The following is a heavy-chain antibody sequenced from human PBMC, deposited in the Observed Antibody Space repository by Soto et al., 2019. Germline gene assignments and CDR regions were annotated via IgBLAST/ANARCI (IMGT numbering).Heavy chain of an antibody. D-gene: IGHD3-16*01. V-gene: IGHV3-30*18. CDR1: GFTFSSYG. CDR2: ISYDGSNK. Sequence: GGSLRLSCAASGFTFSSYGMHWVRQAPGKGLEWVAVISYDGSNKYYADSVKGRFTISRDKSKNTLYLQMNSLRAEDTAVYYCAKEPHYYVWGSYHFDYWGQGTLVTVSS. J-gene: IGHJ4*02. CDR3: AKEPHYYVWGSYHFDY.